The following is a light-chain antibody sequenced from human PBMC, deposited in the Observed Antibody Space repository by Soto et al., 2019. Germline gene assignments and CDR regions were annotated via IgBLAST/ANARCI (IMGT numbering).Light chain of an antibody. J-gene: IGKJ1*01. CDR3: QHYNDYSWT. CDR2: GTS. Sequence: DIHMTQSPSTLSASVGDRVTITCRASQSISIWLAWYQQKPGRAPNLLIYGTSSLESGVPSRFSGSASGTEVTLTISSLQPDDFATYYCQHYNDYSWTFGQGTKVEIK. CDR1: QSISIW. V-gene: IGKV1-5*03.